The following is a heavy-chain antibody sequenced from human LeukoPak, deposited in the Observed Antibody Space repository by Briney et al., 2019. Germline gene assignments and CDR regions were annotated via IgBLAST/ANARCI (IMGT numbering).Heavy chain of an antibody. J-gene: IGHJ4*02. D-gene: IGHD1/OR15-1a*01. CDR3: AKGTKPVMTIPDY. CDR1: GFTFSSYA. CDR2: ISGSTTST. Sequence: GGSLRLSCAASGFTFSSYAMKWVRQAPGKGLEWVSAISGSTTSTNYADSVKGRFTISRDNSKNTLYLQMNSLRAEDTAMYYCAKGTKPVMTIPDYWGQGILVTVSS. V-gene: IGHV3-23*01.